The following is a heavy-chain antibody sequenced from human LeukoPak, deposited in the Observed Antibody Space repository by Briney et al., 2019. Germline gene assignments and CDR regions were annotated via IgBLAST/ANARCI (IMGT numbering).Heavy chain of an antibody. Sequence: QPGGSLRLSCAASGFTVSSNYMSWVRQAPGKGLEWVSVIYSGGSTYYADSVKGRFTISRDNSKNTLYLQMNSLRAEDMAVYYCARGLRSMVRGAERTYYFDYWGQGTLVTVSS. V-gene: IGHV3-53*01. CDR1: GFTVSSNY. J-gene: IGHJ4*02. CDR2: IYSGGST. D-gene: IGHD3-10*01. CDR3: ARGLRSMVRGAERTYYFDY.